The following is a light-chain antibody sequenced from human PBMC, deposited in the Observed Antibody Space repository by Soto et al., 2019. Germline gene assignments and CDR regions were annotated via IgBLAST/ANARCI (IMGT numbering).Light chain of an antibody. J-gene: IGLJ2*01. V-gene: IGLV3-1*01. CDR3: QAWDSSTVV. Sequence: SYELTQPPSVSVSPGQTASITCSGDKLGDKYASWYQQKPGQSPVLVIYQDDKRPSGIPERFSGSNSGNTATLTISGTQAMDEADYYCQAWDSSTVVFGGGTKLTVL. CDR1: KLGDKY. CDR2: QDD.